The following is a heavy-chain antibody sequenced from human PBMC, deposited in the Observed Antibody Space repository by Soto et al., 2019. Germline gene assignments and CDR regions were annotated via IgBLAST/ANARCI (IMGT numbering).Heavy chain of an antibody. CDR2: ISGSGGST. D-gene: IGHD5-18*01. J-gene: IGHJ4*02. Sequence: GGSLRLSCAASGFTFSSYAMSWVRQAPGKGLEWVSAISGSGGSTYYADSVKGRFTISRDNSKNTLYLQMNSLRAEDTAVYYCAKGERYSYGAYYFDYWGQGTLVTVSS. CDR3: AKGERYSYGAYYFDY. CDR1: GFTFSSYA. V-gene: IGHV3-23*01.